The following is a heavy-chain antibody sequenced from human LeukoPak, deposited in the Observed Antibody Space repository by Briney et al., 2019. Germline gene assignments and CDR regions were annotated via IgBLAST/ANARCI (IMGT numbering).Heavy chain of an antibody. CDR2: VYHSGAT. CDR1: GGSISSSNW. D-gene: IGHD3-10*01. J-gene: IGHJ4*02. CDR3: ARGEGYGSGTVHFDY. Sequence: SGTLSLTCTVSGGSISSSNWWSWVRQPPGKGLEWIGEVYHSGATNYSPSRRSRVTISADRSTNQFSLRLNSVTAADTAVFYCARGEGYGSGTVHFDYWGRGILVTVSS. V-gene: IGHV4-4*02.